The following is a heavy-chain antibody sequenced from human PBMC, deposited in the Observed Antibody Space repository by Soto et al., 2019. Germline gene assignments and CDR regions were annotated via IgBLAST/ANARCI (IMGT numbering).Heavy chain of an antibody. V-gene: IGHV4-34*01. J-gene: IGHJ4*02. CDR3: ARGGLRWMVPAYFDH. CDR2: INNSGST. CDR1: GGSFSGYS. D-gene: IGHD2-15*01. Sequence: SETLCVTCAFYGGSFSGYSWSWIRQPPGKGLERIAAINNSGSTNYNPSLKSRVTISLGTSKNQLSLKLSSVAAADRAVYYCARGGLRWMVPAYFDHWGQGTRVTVS.